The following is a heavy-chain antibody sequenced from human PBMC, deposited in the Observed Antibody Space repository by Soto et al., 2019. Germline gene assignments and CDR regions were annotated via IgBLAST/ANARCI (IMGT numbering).Heavy chain of an antibody. D-gene: IGHD6-19*01. J-gene: IGHJ4*02. CDR1: GYTFTSCY. CDR2: INPSGGST. Sequence: ASVKVSCKASGYTFTSCYIHWVRQAPGQGLEWMGIINPSGGSTSYAQKFQGRVTMTRDTSTSTVYMELSSLRSEDTAVYYCATGSKIAVAGPLSDYWGQGTLVTVSS. CDR3: ATGSKIAVAGPLSDY. V-gene: IGHV1-46*01.